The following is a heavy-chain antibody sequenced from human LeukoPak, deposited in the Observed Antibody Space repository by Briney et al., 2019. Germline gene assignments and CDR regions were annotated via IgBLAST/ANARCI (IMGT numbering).Heavy chain of an antibody. CDR1: GFTFSSYS. D-gene: IGHD3-16*01. V-gene: IGHV3-48*01. Sequence: GGSLRLSCAASGFTFSSYSMNWVRQAPGEGLEWVSYISSSSSTIYYADSVKGRFTISRDNAKNSLYLQMNSLRAEDTAVYYCARGFGLKDYWGQGTLVTVSS. J-gene: IGHJ4*02. CDR2: ISSSSSTI. CDR3: ARGFGLKDY.